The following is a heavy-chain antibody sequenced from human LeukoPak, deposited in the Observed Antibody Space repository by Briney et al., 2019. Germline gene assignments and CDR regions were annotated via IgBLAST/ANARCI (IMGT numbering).Heavy chain of an antibody. V-gene: IGHV3-23*01. J-gene: IGHJ4*02. Sequence: GGSLRLSCAASGFTFSSYAMSWVRQAPGKGLEWVSASSGSGGSTYYAGSVRGRFTISRDNSKNTLYLQMNSLRAEDTAVYYCAKGDDYVDYWGQGTLVTVSS. CDR2: SSGSGGST. CDR1: GFTFSSYA. CDR3: AKGDDYVDY.